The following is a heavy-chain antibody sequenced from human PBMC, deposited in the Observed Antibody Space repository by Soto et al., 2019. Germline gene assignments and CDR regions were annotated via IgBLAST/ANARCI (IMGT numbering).Heavy chain of an antibody. V-gene: IGHV4-34*01. CDR2: INHSGST. CDR3: ARGEVTGTTSYYYYGMDV. CDR1: GGSFSVYY. D-gene: IGHD1-7*01. Sequence: SETLSLTCAVYGGSFSVYYWSWIRQPPGKGLEWIGEINHSGSTNYNPSLKSRVTISVDTSKNQFSLKLSSVTAADTAVYYCARGEVTGTTSYYYYGMDVWGQGTTVTVSS. J-gene: IGHJ6*02.